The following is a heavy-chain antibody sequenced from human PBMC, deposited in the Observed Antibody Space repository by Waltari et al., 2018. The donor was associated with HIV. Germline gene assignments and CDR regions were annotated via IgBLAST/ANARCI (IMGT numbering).Heavy chain of an antibody. J-gene: IGHJ4*02. CDR3: VKDTRYYYDSRSPYHFDY. CDR1: GFTFRSYG. V-gene: IGHV3-30*18. Sequence: QVQLVESGGGVVQPGRSLRLSCAASGFTFRSYGMHWVRQAPGKGLEWVAVISYEGSNKYYGDSVKGRFTISRDNSKNTLHLQMNSLRTEDTAVYYCVKDTRYYYDSRSPYHFDYWGQGTLVTVSS. D-gene: IGHD3-22*01. CDR2: ISYEGSNK.